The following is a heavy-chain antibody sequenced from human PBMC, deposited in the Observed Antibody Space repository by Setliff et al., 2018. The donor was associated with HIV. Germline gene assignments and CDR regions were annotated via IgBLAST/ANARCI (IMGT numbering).Heavy chain of an antibody. Sequence: ASVKVSCKASGYSFTTYYIHWMRQAPGQGLEWLAVINPGGGNTNYAQKFQGRVTVTRDTSTSTVYMELNRLRPEDMAVYYCARGLRGVIKGRYYYMDVWGKGTTVTVSS. CDR3: ARGLRGVIKGRYYYMDV. V-gene: IGHV1-46*01. D-gene: IGHD3-10*01. CDR2: INPGGGNT. J-gene: IGHJ6*03. CDR1: GYSFTTYY.